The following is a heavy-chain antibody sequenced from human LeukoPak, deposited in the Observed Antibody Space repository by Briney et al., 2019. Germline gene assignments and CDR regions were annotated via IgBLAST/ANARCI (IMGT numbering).Heavy chain of an antibody. CDR3: ARLKKERFGELFSRLTSTPRYYFDY. V-gene: IGHV1-69*13. J-gene: IGHJ4*02. Sequence: ASVKVSCKASGGTFSSYAISWVRQAPGQGLEWMGGIIPIFGTANYAQKFQGRVTITADESTGTAYMELSSLRSEDTAVYYCARLKKERFGELFSRLTSTPRYYFDYWGQGTLVTVSS. D-gene: IGHD3-10*01. CDR2: IIPIFGTA. CDR1: GGTFSSYA.